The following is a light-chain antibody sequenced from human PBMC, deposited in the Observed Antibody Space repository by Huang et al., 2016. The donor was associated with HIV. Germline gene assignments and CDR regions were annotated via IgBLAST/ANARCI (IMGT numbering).Light chain of an antibody. CDR3: QQYHNWPYT. J-gene: IGKJ2*01. Sequence: EIIMTQSPATLSLSPGEGASLSCSANQSVATNLAWYLQRPGQSPRILIFGASTRASGLPGRFSGSGSGTQFTLTVSGLQSEDFAVYYCQQYHNWPYTFGQGTKLEI. V-gene: IGKV3-15*01. CDR1: QSVATN. CDR2: GAS.